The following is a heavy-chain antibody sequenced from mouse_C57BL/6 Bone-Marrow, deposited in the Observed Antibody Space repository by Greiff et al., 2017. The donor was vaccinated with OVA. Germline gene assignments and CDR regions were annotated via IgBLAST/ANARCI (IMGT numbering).Heavy chain of an antibody. D-gene: IGHD2-1*01. Sequence: VQLQQSGAELVKPGASVKISCKASGYAFSSYWMNWVKQRPGKGLEWIGQIYPGDGDTNYNGKFKGKATLTADKSSSTAYMQLSSLTSEDSAVYFCARRGGNPRWYFDVWGTGTTVTVSS. CDR3: ARRGGNPRWYFDV. CDR1: GYAFSSYW. J-gene: IGHJ1*03. V-gene: IGHV1-80*01. CDR2: IYPGDGDT.